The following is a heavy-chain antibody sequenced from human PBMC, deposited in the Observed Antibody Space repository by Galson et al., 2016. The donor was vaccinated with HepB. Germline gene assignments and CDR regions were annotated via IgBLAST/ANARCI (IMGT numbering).Heavy chain of an antibody. CDR2: INPNSGGT. CDR3: ARGHYYDSRGYYYVLDY. CDR1: GYTFTGYY. J-gene: IGHJ4*02. D-gene: IGHD3-22*01. V-gene: IGHV1-2*02. Sequence: SVKVSCKASGYTFTGYYMHWVRQAPGQGLEWMGWINPNSGGTSHAQKFQGRVTMTRDTSISTAYMELSRLRSDDTAVYYCARGHYYDSRGYYYVLDYWGQGTLVTVSS.